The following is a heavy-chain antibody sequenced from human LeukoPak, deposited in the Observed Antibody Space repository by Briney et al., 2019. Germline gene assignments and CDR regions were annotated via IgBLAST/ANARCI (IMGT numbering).Heavy chain of an antibody. D-gene: IGHD2-15*01. CDR3: ARDQGTPGPSYFDS. Sequence: PGGSLRLSCAASGFTFISYSMNWVRQAPGKGLEWVSCISSSSSSIYYGDSVKGRFTISRDNAKNSLYLQMNSLRAEDTAVYYCARDQGTPGPSYFDSWGQGTLVTVSS. J-gene: IGHJ4*02. V-gene: IGHV3-21*01. CDR2: ISSSSSSI. CDR1: GFTFISYS.